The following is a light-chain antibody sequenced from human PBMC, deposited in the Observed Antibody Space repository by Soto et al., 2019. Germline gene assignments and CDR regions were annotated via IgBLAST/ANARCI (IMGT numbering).Light chain of an antibody. Sequence: DIVLTQSPGTLSLSPGERATLSCRASQSVSNRYLAWYQQKPDQAPRLLIYGASSRATGLPDWFSGSGSGTDLTLTISRLEPEDFAVYYCQRYGSSPRWTFGQGTKVEIK. J-gene: IGKJ1*01. V-gene: IGKV3-20*01. CDR1: QSVSNRY. CDR3: QRYGSSPRWT. CDR2: GAS.